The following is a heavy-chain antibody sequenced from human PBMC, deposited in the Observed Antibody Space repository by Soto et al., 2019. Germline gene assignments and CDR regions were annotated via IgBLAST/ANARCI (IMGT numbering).Heavy chain of an antibody. CDR1: GYSFTSYW. D-gene: IGHD2-2*01. CDR2: IYPGDSDT. CDR3: ATTVVVPAAYAAFDI. J-gene: IGHJ3*02. Sequence: PGESLKISCKGSGYSFTSYWIGWVRQMPGKGLEWMGIIYPGDSDTRYSPSFQGQVTISADKSISTAYLQWSSLKASDTAMYYCATTVVVPAAYAAFDIWGQGTMVTVS. V-gene: IGHV5-51*01.